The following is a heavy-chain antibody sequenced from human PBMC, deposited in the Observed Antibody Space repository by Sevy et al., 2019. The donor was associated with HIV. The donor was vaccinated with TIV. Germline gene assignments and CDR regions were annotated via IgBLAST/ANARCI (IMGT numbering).Heavy chain of an antibody. CDR3: AKAKTVAAGFDS. CDR1: GFTFSNYA. J-gene: IGHJ4*02. D-gene: IGHD2-15*01. Sequence: GGSLRLSCAASGFTFSNYAMSWVRQAPGKGLEWVSGISASGGSPYYADSVKGRFTISRDNFKNILYLEMNSLRADDTAVYYCAKAKTVAAGFDSWGQGTLVTVSS. V-gene: IGHV3-23*01. CDR2: ISASGGSP.